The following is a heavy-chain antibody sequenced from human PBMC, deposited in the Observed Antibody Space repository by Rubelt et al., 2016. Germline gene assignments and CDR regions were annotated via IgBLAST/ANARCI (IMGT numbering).Heavy chain of an antibody. J-gene: IGHJ4*02. Sequence: QVQLQESGPGLVKPSETLSLTCTVSGYSISSGYSWGWIRQPPGKGLEWIGSIYHSGSTYYNPSLKSRVTIAVDTSKNQFSLKVSSGTAADTAVYYCARGRMSAGRRDYWGQGTLVTVSS. CDR1: GYSISSGYS. CDR2: IYHSGST. CDR3: ARGRMSAGRRDY. D-gene: IGHD6-19*01. V-gene: IGHV4-38-2*02.